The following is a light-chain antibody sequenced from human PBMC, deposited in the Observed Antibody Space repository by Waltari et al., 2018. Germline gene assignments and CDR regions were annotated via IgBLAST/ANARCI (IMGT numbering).Light chain of an antibody. CDR2: EAT. CDR1: SSDVGSYDL. Sequence: QSALTQPASVSGSPGQSITISCTGTSSDVGSYDLVSLYQHHPGQAPKLMIYEATQRPSGVSYRFSGSKSGNTASLTISGLQAEDEADYYCCSYVGDVTWVFGGGTKLTVL. J-gene: IGLJ3*02. CDR3: CSYVGDVTWV. V-gene: IGLV2-23*01.